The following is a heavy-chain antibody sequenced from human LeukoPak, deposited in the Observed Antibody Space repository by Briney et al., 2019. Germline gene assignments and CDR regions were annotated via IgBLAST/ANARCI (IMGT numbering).Heavy chain of an antibody. CDR1: GFTFSGYW. CDR3: AKLGGQELHNYYVAV. J-gene: IGHJ6*03. D-gene: IGHD3-16*01. CDR2: IIDSGEST. Sequence: PGGSLRLSCAASGFTFSGYWMSWVRQAPGKGLEWVSGIIDSGESTYYANFAKGRFTISRDNSNNTLYLQMNSLRAEDTAVYYCAKLGGQELHNYYVAVCGKGTTVAVSS. V-gene: IGHV3-23*01.